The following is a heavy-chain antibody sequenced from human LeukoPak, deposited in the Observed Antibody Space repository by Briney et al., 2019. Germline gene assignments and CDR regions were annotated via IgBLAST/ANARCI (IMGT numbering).Heavy chain of an antibody. CDR2: ISGSGGST. CDR3: AKDPRRYYDSSGPFDY. J-gene: IGHJ4*02. D-gene: IGHD3-22*01. V-gene: IGHV3-23*01. CDR1: GFTFSSYA. Sequence: GGSLRLSCAASGFTFSSYAMSWVRQAPGKGLEWVSAISGSGGSTYYADSVKGRFTISRDNSKNTLYLQMNSLRAEDTAVYYYAKDPRRYYDSSGPFDYWGQGTLVTVSS.